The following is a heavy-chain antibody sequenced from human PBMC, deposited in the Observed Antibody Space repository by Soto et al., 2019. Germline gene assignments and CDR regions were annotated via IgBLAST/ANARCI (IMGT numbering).Heavy chain of an antibody. Sequence: GGSLRLSCAASGFTFSSYWMSWVRQAPGKGLEWVSGISGSGGSTFYADSVKGRFTISRDNSENTLYLQMNSLRAEDTAVYYCAKDQSQYSSSWYYWGQGTLVTVSS. CDR2: ISGSGGST. D-gene: IGHD6-13*01. CDR1: GFTFSSYW. V-gene: IGHV3-23*01. J-gene: IGHJ4*02. CDR3: AKDQSQYSSSWYY.